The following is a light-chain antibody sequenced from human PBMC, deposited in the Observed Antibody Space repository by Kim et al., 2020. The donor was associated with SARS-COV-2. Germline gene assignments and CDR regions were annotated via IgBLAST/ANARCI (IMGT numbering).Light chain of an antibody. Sequence: QSALTQPPSASGSPGQSVTISCTGTSSDVGGYNYVSWYQQHPGKVPKLMIYEVSKRPSGIPDRFSGSKSGNTASLTVSGLQGEDEADYYCSSYAGSNNLVFGGGTSCPS. CDR2: EVS. J-gene: IGLJ2*01. V-gene: IGLV2-8*01. CDR1: SSDVGGYNY. CDR3: SSYAGSNNLV.